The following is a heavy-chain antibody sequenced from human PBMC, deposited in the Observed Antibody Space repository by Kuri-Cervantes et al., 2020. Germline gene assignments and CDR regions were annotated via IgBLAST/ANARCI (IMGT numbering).Heavy chain of an antibody. CDR1: GFTFDDYA. V-gene: IGHV3-9*01. D-gene: IGHD4-17*01. CDR3: ASKGITVTTYYFDY. Sequence: SLKISCAASGFTFDDYAMHWVRQAPGKGLEWVSGISWNSGSIGYADSVKGRFTISRDNAKNTLYLQMNSLRAEGTAVYYCASKGITVTTYYFDYWGQGTLVTVSS. CDR2: ISWNSGSI. J-gene: IGHJ4*02.